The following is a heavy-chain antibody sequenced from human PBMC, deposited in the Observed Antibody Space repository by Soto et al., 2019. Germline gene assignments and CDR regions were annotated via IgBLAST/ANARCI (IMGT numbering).Heavy chain of an antibody. CDR1: GFTFSDYY. CDR2: ISSSGSTI. V-gene: IGHV3-11*01. Sequence: GGSLRLSCAASGFTFSDYYMSWIRQAPGKGLEWVSYISSSGSTIYSADSVTGRFTISRDNAKNSLYLQMNSLRADDTAVYYCARARYSISSEGYYFDCWGQGTLVTVSS. D-gene: IGHD6-6*01. J-gene: IGHJ4*02. CDR3: ARARYSISSEGYYFDC.